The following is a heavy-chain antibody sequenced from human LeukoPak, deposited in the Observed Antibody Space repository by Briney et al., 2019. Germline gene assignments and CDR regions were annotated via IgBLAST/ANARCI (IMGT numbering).Heavy chain of an antibody. CDR2: IYPGDSDT. V-gene: IGHV5-51*01. CDR3: GRHARMGATQSNFDY. J-gene: IGHJ4*02. D-gene: IGHD1-26*01. CDR1: GYSFSTYW. Sequence: GESLKISCKGSGYSFSTYWIGWVRQMRGKGLEWMGIIYPGDSDTRYNPSFQGQVTISADKSTSTAYLQWSSLKASDTAIYYCGRHARMGATQSNFDYWGQGTLVTVSS.